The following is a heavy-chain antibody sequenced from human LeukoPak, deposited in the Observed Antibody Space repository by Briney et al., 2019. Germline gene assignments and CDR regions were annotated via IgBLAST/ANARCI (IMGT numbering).Heavy chain of an antibody. Sequence: GGSLRLSCAASGFTFSSYSMNWVRQAPGKGLEWVSSISSSSSYIYYADSVKGRFTISRDNAKNSLYLQMNSLRAEDTAVYYCARDILYYDIWTGHGYDAFDIWGQGTMVTVSS. D-gene: IGHD3-9*01. CDR1: GFTFSSYS. V-gene: IGHV3-21*01. CDR3: ARDILYYDIWTGHGYDAFDI. J-gene: IGHJ3*02. CDR2: ISSSSSYI.